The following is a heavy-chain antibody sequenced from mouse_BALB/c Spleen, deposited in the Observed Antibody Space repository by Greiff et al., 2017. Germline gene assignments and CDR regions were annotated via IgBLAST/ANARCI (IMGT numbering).Heavy chain of an antibody. Sequence: VQLQQSGTVLARPGASVKMSCKASGYTFTSYWMHWVKQRPGQGLEWIGAIYPGNSDTSYNQKFKGKAKLTAVTSTSTAYMELSSLTNEDSAIYYCTRRHYYGYDWYFDVWGAGTTVTVSS. CDR3: TRRHYYGYDWYFDV. J-gene: IGHJ1*01. V-gene: IGHV1-5*01. CDR2: IYPGNSDT. CDR1: GYTFTSYW. D-gene: IGHD1-2*01.